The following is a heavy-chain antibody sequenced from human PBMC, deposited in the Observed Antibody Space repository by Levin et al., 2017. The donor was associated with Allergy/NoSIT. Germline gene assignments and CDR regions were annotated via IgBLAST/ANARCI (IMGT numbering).Heavy chain of an antibody. CDR2: IYYSGST. CDR1: GGSISSSSYY. V-gene: IGHV4-39*01. CDR3: ARTITFGGVIVITYYFDY. D-gene: IGHD3-16*02. J-gene: IGHJ4*02. Sequence: SETLSLTCTVSGGSISSSSYYWGWIRQPPGKGLEWIGSIYYSGSTYYNPSLKSRVTISVDTSKNQFSLKLSSVTAADTAVYYCARTITFGGVIVITYYFDYWGQGTLVTVSS.